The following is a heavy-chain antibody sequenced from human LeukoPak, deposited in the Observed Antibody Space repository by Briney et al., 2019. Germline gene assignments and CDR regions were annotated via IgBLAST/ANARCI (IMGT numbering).Heavy chain of an antibody. Sequence: GGSLRLSCAASGFTFSSYGMHWVRQAPGKGLEWVAFIRYDGSNKYYADSVKGRFTISRDNSKNTLYLQMNSLRAEDTAVYYCAKGGIAARFWYYYYMDVWGKGTTVTVSS. D-gene: IGHD6-6*01. J-gene: IGHJ6*03. CDR2: IRYDGSNK. CDR1: GFTFSSYG. V-gene: IGHV3-30*02. CDR3: AKGGIAARFWYYYYMDV.